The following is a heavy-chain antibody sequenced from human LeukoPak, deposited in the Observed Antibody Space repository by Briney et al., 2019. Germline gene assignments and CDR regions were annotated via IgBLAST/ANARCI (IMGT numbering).Heavy chain of an antibody. V-gene: IGHV5-51*01. Sequence: GESLKISRKGSGYSFTSYWNGWVRPMPGKGLEWMGIIYPGDSDTRYSPSFQGQVTISADKSISTAYPPKNRLKASDTALYYCARIGSDILTGYPYYYYYYMDVWGKGTTVTISS. CDR3: ARIGSDILTGYPYYYYYYMDV. CDR2: IYPGDSDT. CDR1: GYSFTSYW. D-gene: IGHD3-9*01. J-gene: IGHJ6*03.